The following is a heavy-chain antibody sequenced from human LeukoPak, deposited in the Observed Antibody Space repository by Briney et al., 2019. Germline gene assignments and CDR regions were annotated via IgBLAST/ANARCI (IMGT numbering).Heavy chain of an antibody. CDR3: ARDRGGIGYYMDV. D-gene: IGHD3-16*02. V-gene: IGHV3-48*04. CDR1: GFTFSNGW. Sequence: GGSLRLSCAVSGFTFSNGWMNWVRQAPGKGLEWVSYISSSSGNIYYADSVKGRFTISRDNAKTSLYLQMNSLRAEDTALYYCARDRGGIGYYMDVWGKGTTVTVSS. CDR2: ISSSSGNI. J-gene: IGHJ6*03.